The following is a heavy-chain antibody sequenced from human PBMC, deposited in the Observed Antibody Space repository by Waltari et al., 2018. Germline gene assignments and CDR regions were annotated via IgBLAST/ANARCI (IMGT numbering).Heavy chain of an antibody. CDR3: APLPGGSGQTFDY. CDR1: GSTLIDYF. Sequence: EVELVQSGAEVTKPGATVKISCTASGSTLIDYFMHWVQQAPGKGLEWMGRIDPEDGETVYSEKFQGRVTITADTSTDTAYMELSSLTSGDTAVYYCAPLPGGSGQTFDYWGQGTLVTVSS. V-gene: IGHV1-69-2*01. CDR2: IDPEDGET. D-gene: IGHD3-10*01. J-gene: IGHJ4*02.